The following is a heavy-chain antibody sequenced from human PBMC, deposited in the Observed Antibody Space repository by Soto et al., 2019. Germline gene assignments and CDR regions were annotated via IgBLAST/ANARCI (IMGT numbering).Heavy chain of an antibody. CDR3: AKDRYNWNPYYYYGMDV. J-gene: IGHJ6*02. V-gene: IGHV3-23*01. CDR2: ISGSGGST. D-gene: IGHD1-20*01. Sequence: LSLTCAASGFTFSSYAMSWVRQAPGKGLEWVSAISGSGGSTYYADSVKGRFTISRDNSKNTLYLQMNSLRAEDTAVYYCAKDRYNWNPYYYYGMDVWGQGTTVTVSS. CDR1: GFTFSSYA.